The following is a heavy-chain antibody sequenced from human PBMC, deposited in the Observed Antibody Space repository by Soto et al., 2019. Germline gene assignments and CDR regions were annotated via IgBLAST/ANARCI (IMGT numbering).Heavy chain of an antibody. CDR3: ARDRPLLYNWNYDFYYYYYGMDV. V-gene: IGHV1-3*01. J-gene: IGHJ6*02. Sequence: ASVKVSCKASGYTFTSYAMHWVRQAPGQRLEWMGWINAGNGNTKYSQKFQGRVTITRDTSASTAYMELSSLRSEDTAVYYCARDRPLLYNWNYDFYYYYYGMDVWGQGTTVTVS. D-gene: IGHD1-7*01. CDR2: INAGNGNT. CDR1: GYTFTSYA.